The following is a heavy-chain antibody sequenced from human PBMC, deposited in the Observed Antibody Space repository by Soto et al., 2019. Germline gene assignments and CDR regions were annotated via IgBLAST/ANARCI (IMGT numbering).Heavy chain of an antibody. CDR1: GDSITRSNFY. CDR2: IFYSGST. CDR3: ARHKTTMLTVVSAFDP. D-gene: IGHD3-22*01. V-gene: IGHV4-39*02. Sequence: SETLSLTCAVSGDSITRSNFYWGWIRQPPGKGLEWLGSIFYSGSTFYNPALKSRVTFSVDTSKNHFSLKLSSVTAADTAVYYCARHKTTMLTVVSAFDPWGQGTRVTVSS. J-gene: IGHJ5*02.